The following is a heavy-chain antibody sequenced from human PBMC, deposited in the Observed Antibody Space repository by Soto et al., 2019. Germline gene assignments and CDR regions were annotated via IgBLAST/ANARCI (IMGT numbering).Heavy chain of an antibody. D-gene: IGHD3-22*01. CDR3: AKEGSSSYYPLFDY. CDR1: GFTFSSYA. Sequence: EVQLLESGGGLVQPGGSLRLSCAASGFTFSSYAMSWVRQAPGKGLEWVSAISGSGRSTYYADSVKGRFTISRDNSKNTLYLQMNRLRAEDTAVYYCAKEGSSSYYPLFDYWGQGTLGTVS. J-gene: IGHJ4*02. CDR2: ISGSGRST. V-gene: IGHV3-23*01.